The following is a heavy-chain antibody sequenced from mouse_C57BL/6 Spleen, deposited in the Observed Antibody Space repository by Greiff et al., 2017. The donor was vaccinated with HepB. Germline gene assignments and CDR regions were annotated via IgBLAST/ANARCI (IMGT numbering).Heavy chain of an antibody. CDR1: GYTFTDHT. D-gene: IGHD1-1*01. V-gene: IGHV1-78*01. CDR2: IYPRDGST. CDR3: ARALIYYYGPFAY. J-gene: IGHJ3*01. Sequence: VQLQQSDAELVKPGASVKISCKVSGYTFTDHTTHWMKQRPEQGLEWIGYIYPRDGSTKYNEKFKGKATLTADKSSSTAYMQLNSLTSEDSAVYFCARALIYYYGPFAYWGQGTLVTVSA.